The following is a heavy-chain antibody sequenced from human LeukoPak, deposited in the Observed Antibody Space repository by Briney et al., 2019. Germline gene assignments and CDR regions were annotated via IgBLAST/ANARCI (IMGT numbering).Heavy chain of an antibody. Sequence: GSSKDSCVASGYTSTGSYMHCVPQAPGQGLEGMGWIKPNSVGTNYTQKFQGRVPITRDTSISTAYMEQSRLRSDDTAVYYCARADHLGTIDYWGQGTLVTVSS. V-gene: IGHV1-2*02. D-gene: IGHD7-27*01. CDR3: ARADHLGTIDY. CDR1: GYTSTGSY. CDR2: IKPNSVGT. J-gene: IGHJ4*02.